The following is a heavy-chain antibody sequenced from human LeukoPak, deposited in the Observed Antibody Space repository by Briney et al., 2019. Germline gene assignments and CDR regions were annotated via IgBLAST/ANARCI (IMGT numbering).Heavy chain of an antibody. D-gene: IGHD6-13*01. CDR1: GFTVSSNY. Sequence: SGGSLRLSCAASGFTVSSNYMSWVRQAPGKGLEWVSFVSSGSNYIYYADSVKGRFTISRDNAKNSLYLQMNSLRAEDTAVYYCATVRAADDYWGQGTLVTVSS. J-gene: IGHJ4*02. V-gene: IGHV3-21*01. CDR3: ATVRAADDY. CDR2: VSSGSNYI.